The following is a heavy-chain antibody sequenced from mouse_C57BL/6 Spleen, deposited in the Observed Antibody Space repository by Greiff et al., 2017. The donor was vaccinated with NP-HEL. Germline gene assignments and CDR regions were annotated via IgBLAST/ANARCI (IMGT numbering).Heavy chain of an antibody. V-gene: IGHV1-55*01. CDR2: IYPGSGST. CDR3: ARPYYYGSSPWFAY. J-gene: IGHJ3*01. D-gene: IGHD1-1*01. Sequence: QVQLQQPGAELVKPGASVKMSCKASGYTFTSYWITWVKQRPGQGLEWIGDIYPGSGSTNYNEKFKSKATLTVDTSSSTAYMQLSSLTSEDSAVYYCARPYYYGSSPWFAYWGQGTLGTVSA. CDR1: GYTFTSYW.